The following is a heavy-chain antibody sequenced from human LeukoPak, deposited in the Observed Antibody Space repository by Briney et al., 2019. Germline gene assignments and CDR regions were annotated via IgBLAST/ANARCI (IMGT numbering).Heavy chain of an antibody. D-gene: IGHD3-10*01. CDR2: IDQYGGQK. J-gene: IGHJ4*02. V-gene: IGHV3-7*05. CDR1: GFTFSVYW. CDR3: ATEVWFRADS. Sequence: GGSLRLSCAASGFTFSVYWMTWVRQAPGKGLEWVATIDQYGGQKNYVESVKGRFIISRDNAENSLFLQMNSLRADDTAVYYCATEVWFRADSWGQGTLVTVSS.